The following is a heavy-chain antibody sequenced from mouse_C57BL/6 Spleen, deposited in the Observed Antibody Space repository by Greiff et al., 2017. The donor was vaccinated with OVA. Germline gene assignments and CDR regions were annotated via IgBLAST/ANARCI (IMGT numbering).Heavy chain of an antibody. Sequence: QVQLQQSGAELVRPGTSVKMSCKASGYTFTNYWIGWAKQRPGHGLEWIGDIYPGGGYTNYNEKFKGKATLTADKSSSTAYMQSSSLTSEDSAIYYCARSSYYGSSPWYFDVWGTGTTVTVSS. D-gene: IGHD1-1*01. CDR3: ARSSYYGSSPWYFDV. J-gene: IGHJ1*03. V-gene: IGHV1-63*01. CDR1: GYTFTNYW. CDR2: IYPGGGYT.